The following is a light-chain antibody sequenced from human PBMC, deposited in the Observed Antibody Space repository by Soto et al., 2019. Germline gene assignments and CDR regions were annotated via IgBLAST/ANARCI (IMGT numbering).Light chain of an antibody. V-gene: IGLV2-14*01. CDR1: SSDVGGYNY. J-gene: IGLJ2*01. CDR2: DVS. CDR3: SSYTSSSTLVV. Sequence: QSALTQPASVSGSPGQSITISCTGTSSDVGGYNYVSWYQQHPGKAPKLMIYDVSNRPSGVSNRFSGSKSGNTASLTISGXQAXDXADYYCSSYTSSSTLVVFGGGTKLTVL.